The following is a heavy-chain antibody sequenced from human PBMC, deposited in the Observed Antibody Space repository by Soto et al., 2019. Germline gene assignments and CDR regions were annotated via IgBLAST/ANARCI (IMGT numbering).Heavy chain of an antibody. CDR3: ARQGYCFAHAFDY. CDR2: IYYSGTT. J-gene: IGHJ4*02. CDR1: GGSISSSNYY. V-gene: IGHV4-39*01. Sequence: PSETLSLTCTVSGGSISSSNYYWGWVRQPPGKGLEWIGSIYYSGTTYYNPSLKSRVTISVDTSQNQFSLKLNSVTAADTAVYYCARQGYCFAHAFDYWGQGTLVTVSS. D-gene: IGHD2-2*01.